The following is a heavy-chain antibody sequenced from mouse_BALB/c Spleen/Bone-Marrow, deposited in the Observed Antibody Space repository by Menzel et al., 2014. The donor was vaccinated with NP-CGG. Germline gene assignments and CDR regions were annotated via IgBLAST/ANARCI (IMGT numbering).Heavy chain of an antibody. CDR1: GFTFTDYY. Sequence: DVHLVESGGGLVQPGGSLRLSCATSGFTFTDYYMNWVRQPPGKALEWLGFIRNKPNGYTTEYSASVKGRFTISRDNFQSFLYLQMNTLRAEDSATYYCARDIGRGFFDNRGQGTTLTVSS. CDR2: IRNKPNGYTT. V-gene: IGHV7-3*02. J-gene: IGHJ2*01. CDR3: ARDIGRGFFDN.